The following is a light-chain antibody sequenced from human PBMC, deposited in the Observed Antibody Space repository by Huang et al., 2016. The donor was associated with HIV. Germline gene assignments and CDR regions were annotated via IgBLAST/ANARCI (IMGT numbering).Light chain of an antibody. CDR2: GAS. Sequence: EIVLTQSPGTQSLSPGERATLSCRASQSVTSSSFLAWYQQKPGQAPRLLIYGASSMATDIPDRFSGSGSGTDFTLTISRLEPEDFAVYYCQLYGTYTFGQGTKLEMK. CDR1: QSVTSSSF. J-gene: IGKJ2*01. V-gene: IGKV3-20*01. CDR3: QLYGTYT.